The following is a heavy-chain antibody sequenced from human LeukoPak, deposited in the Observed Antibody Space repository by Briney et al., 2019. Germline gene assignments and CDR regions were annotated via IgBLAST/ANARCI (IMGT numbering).Heavy chain of an antibody. Sequence: GRSLRLSCAASGFTFDDYAMHWVRQAPGKGLEWVSGISWNSGSIGYADSVKGRFTISRDNAKNSLYLQMNSLRAEDTALYYCAKDTRRDDYYGSGSYYNHWGQRTLVTISS. CDR2: ISWNSGSI. CDR1: GFTFDDYA. V-gene: IGHV3-9*01. CDR3: AKDTRRDDYYGSGSYYNH. D-gene: IGHD3-10*01. J-gene: IGHJ5*02.